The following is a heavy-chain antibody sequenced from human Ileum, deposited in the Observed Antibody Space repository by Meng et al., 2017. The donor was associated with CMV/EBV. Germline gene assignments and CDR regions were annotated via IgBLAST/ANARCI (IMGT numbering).Heavy chain of an antibody. V-gene: IGHV3-30*04. CDR1: GFTFSSSA. Sequence: GGSLRLSCAASGFTFSSSAMHWVRQAPGKGLEWVAVISYDGSTQYYADSVKGRFTISRDKSKNTLYVQMDSLRAEDTAVYYCAREWGQSSGYDYWGQGTLVTV. CDR3: AREWGQSSGYDY. CDR2: ISYDGSTQ. D-gene: IGHD3-22*01. J-gene: IGHJ4*02.